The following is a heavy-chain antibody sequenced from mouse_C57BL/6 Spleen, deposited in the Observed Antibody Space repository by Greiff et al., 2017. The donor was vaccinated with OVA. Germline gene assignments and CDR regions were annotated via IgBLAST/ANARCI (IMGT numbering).Heavy chain of an antibody. V-gene: IGHV1-69*01. D-gene: IGHD1-1*01. CDR2: IDPSDSYT. Sequence: QVQLKQPGAELVMPGASVKLSCKASGYTFTSYWMHWVKQRPGQGLEWIGEIDPSDSYTNYNQKFKGKSTLTVDKSSSTAYMQLSSLTSEDSAVYYCASHYYGSSEDYAMDYWGQGTSVTVSS. CDR1: GYTFTSYW. CDR3: ASHYYGSSEDYAMDY. J-gene: IGHJ4*01.